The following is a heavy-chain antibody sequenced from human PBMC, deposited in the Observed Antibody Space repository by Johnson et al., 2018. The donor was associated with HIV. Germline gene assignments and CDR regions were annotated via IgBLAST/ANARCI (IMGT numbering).Heavy chain of an antibody. CDR1: GFTVSSNY. Sequence: QVQLVESGGGLVQPGGSLRLSCAASGFTVSSNYMSRVRQAPGKGLEWVAFIRYDGSNKYYADSVKGRFTISRDNSKNTLYLQMNSLRAEDTAVYYCAKDRALTYYYDSSGSDAFDIWGQGTMVTVSS. CDR2: IRYDGSNK. CDR3: AKDRALTYYYDSSGSDAFDI. D-gene: IGHD3-22*01. J-gene: IGHJ3*02. V-gene: IGHV3-30*02.